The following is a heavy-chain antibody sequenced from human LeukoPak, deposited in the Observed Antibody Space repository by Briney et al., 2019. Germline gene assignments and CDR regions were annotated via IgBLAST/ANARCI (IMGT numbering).Heavy chain of an antibody. D-gene: IGHD5-12*01. V-gene: IGHV1-8*01. J-gene: IGHJ4*02. CDR2: MNPNSGNT. CDR3: ARGERRGYSGYRVGY. CDR1: GYTFTSYD. Sequence: ASVKLSCKASGYTFTSYDINWVRQAAGQGLEWMGWMNPNSGNTGHTQKFQCRVTTTRNTTRRTAYMERSSLRSADTAVYYCARGERRGYSGYRVGYWGQGTLVTVSS.